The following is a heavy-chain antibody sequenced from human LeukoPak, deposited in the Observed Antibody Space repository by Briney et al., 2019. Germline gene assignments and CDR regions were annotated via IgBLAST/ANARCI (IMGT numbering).Heavy chain of an antibody. CDR3: ELRWLQSDY. CDR1: GGTFRSYA. Sequence: SVKVSRKASGGTFRSYAISWVRQAPGQGLEWMGRIIPILGIANYTQKFQGRVTITADKSTSTAYMELSSLRSEDTAVYYCELRWLQSDYWGQGTLVTVSS. J-gene: IGHJ4*02. D-gene: IGHD5-24*01. V-gene: IGHV1-69*04. CDR2: IIPILGIA.